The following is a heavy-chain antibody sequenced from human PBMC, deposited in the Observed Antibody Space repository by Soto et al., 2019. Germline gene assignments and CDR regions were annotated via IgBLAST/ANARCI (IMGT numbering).Heavy chain of an antibody. D-gene: IGHD6-19*01. CDR2: IIPILGIA. CDR3: ARQRMSGFVQWLVARFDY. J-gene: IGHJ4*02. V-gene: IGHV1-69*10. CDR1: GGTFSSYA. Sequence: ASVKVSCKASGGTFSSYAISWVRPAPGQGLEWMGGIIPILGIANYAQKFQGRVTITADKSTSTAYMELSSLRSEDTAVYYCARQRMSGFVQWLVARFDYWGQGTLVTVSS.